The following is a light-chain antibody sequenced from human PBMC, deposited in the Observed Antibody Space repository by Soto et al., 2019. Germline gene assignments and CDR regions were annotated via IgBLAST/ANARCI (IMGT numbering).Light chain of an antibody. V-gene: IGKV3-15*01. CDR3: QQYNNWPPTWT. Sequence: EIVMTQSPATLSVSPGERATLSCRASQSVSSNLAWYQQKPGQAPRLHIYGASTRATGIPARFSGSGSGTEITLTISSLQSEDFAVYYCQQYNNWPPTWTFGQGTKVEIK. J-gene: IGKJ1*01. CDR2: GAS. CDR1: QSVSSN.